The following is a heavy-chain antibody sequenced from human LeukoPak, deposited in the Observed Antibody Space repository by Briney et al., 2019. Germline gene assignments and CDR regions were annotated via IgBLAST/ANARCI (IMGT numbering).Heavy chain of an antibody. CDR3: ATGDSSGYYFD. Sequence: PGGSLRLSCAASGYTFSSYGMHWVRQAPGKGLEWVAVISYDGSNKYYADSVKGRFTISRDNSKNTLYLQMNSLRAEDTAVYYCATGDSSGYYFDWGQGTLVTVSS. CDR2: ISYDGSNK. J-gene: IGHJ4*02. V-gene: IGHV3-30*03. D-gene: IGHD3-22*01. CDR1: GYTFSSYG.